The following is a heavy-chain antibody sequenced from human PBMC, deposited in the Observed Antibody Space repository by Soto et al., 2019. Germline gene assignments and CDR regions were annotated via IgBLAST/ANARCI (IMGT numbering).Heavy chain of an antibody. CDR1: GFIFSSSD. D-gene: IGHD3-22*01. CDR2: INYNGIYT. Sequence: EGQLVESGGGLVEPGGSLRLSCAASGFIFSSSDMTWVRQDPGKGLEYVSSINYNGIYTFYAEPSKGRFTISRDNANNSLYLQMYSLTAEDTAVYFFAIKSNSDRSCYDYFDYWGQGTLVIVSS. CDR3: AIKSNSDRSCYDYFDY. V-gene: IGHV3-21*06. J-gene: IGHJ4*02.